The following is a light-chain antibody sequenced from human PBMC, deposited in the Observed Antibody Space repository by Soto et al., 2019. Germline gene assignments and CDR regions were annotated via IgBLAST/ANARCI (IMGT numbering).Light chain of an antibody. Sequence: QSVLTQPASVSGTPGQSITISCTGSNSDVGIYDFVSWYQHHPGRAPKLIVSEVSHRPSGVSNRFSGSKSGNTASLTISGLQSEDEADYYCISYTSDDVRYVFGTGTKLIVL. CDR2: EVS. J-gene: IGLJ1*01. CDR1: NSDVGIYDF. V-gene: IGLV2-14*01. CDR3: ISYTSDDVRYV.